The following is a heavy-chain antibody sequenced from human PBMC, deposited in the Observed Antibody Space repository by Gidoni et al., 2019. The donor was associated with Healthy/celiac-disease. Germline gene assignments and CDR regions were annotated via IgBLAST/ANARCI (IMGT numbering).Heavy chain of an antibody. CDR2: IYSGGST. D-gene: IGHD6-19*01. CDR1: GFTVSSNY. Sequence: EVQLVESGGGLVQPGGSLRLSCAASGFTVSSNYMSWVRQAPGKGLEWVSVIYSGGSTYYADSVKGRFTISRDNSKNTLYLQMNSLRAEDTAVYYCASRPYSSGWFDYFDYWGQGTLVTVSS. CDR3: ASRPYSSGWFDYFDY. V-gene: IGHV3-66*02. J-gene: IGHJ4*02.